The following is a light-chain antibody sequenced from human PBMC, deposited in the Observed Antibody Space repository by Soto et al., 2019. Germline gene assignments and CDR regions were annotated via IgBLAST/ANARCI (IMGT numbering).Light chain of an antibody. Sequence: EIVMTQSPATLSVSPGERATLSCRASQSVKSKLAWYQQKFGQAPRLLIYDASTSATGIPARFSGSGSGTEFTLTISMLQSEVVADYYCQQYNDWYTGGQGTKLEIK. CDR3: QQYNDWYT. CDR2: DAS. V-gene: IGKV3-15*01. J-gene: IGKJ2*01. CDR1: QSVKSK.